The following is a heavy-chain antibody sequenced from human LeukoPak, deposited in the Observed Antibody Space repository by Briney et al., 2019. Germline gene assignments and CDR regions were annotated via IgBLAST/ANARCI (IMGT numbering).Heavy chain of an antibody. J-gene: IGHJ4*02. CDR1: GFTFSSYA. CDR2: ISYDGSNK. D-gene: IGHD2/OR15-2a*01. Sequence: GRSLRLSCAASGFTFSSYAMHWVRQAPGKGLEWVAVISYDGSNKNYADSVKGRFTISRENSKNTLYLQMNSLRAEDTAVYYCAKDSAKKYDDYWGQGTLVTVSS. CDR3: AKDSAKKYDDY. V-gene: IGHV3-30*04.